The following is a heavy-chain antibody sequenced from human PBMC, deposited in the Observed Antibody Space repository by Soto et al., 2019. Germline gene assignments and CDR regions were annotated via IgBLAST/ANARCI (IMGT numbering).Heavy chain of an antibody. V-gene: IGHV3-21*01. CDR3: ARDRRDGYNFDY. CDR2: ISSSGSYI. Sequence: EVQLVESGGGLVKPGGSLRLCCAASGFTFSSYTMNWVRQAPGKGLEWVSSISSSGSYIYYADSVKGRFTISRDNAKNSLYLQMNSLRAEDTAVYYCARDRRDGYNFDYWGQGTLVTVSS. CDR1: GFTFSSYT. J-gene: IGHJ4*02. D-gene: IGHD5-12*01.